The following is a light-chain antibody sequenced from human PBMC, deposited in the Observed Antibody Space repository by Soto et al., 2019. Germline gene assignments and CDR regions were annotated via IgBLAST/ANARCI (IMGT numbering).Light chain of an antibody. Sequence: DIQMTQSPSSLSASVGDRVTITCRASQGISNYLAWFQQKPGKAPALLIYAASTLQSGVPSRFSGSGSGTDFTLTINNLQPDDVATYYCQKYNNGGPLTFGGGTKGDI. CDR2: AAS. CDR3: QKYNNGGPLT. V-gene: IGKV1-27*01. CDR1: QGISNY. J-gene: IGKJ4*01.